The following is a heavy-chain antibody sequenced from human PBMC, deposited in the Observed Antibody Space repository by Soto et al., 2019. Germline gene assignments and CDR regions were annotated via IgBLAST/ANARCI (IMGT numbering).Heavy chain of an antibody. CDR1: GGSFSGYY. J-gene: IGHJ6*02. CDR3: ALFWGDMDV. Sequence: PSETLCLTCAVYGGSFSGYYWSWIRQPPGKGLEWIGEINHSGSTNYNPSLKSRVTISVDTSKNQFSLKLSSVTAADTAVYYCALFWGDMDVWGQGTTVTVSS. D-gene: IGHD7-27*01. V-gene: IGHV4-34*01. CDR2: INHSGST.